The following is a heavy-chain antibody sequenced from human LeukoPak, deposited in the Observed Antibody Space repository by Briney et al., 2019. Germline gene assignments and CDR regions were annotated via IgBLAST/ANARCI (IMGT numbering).Heavy chain of an antibody. D-gene: IGHD6-25*01. J-gene: IGHJ6*03. V-gene: IGHV3-23*01. Sequence: QSGGSLRLSCAASGFTFSNAWMSWVRQAPGKGPEWVSTISIDGGRTYYADSVKGRFTVSRDTSKNTLYLQMNSLRAEDTAVYYCARKGIGSSRYQNMDVWGKGTTVTVSS. CDR2: ISIDGGRT. CDR1: GFTFSNAW. CDR3: ARKGIGSSRYQNMDV.